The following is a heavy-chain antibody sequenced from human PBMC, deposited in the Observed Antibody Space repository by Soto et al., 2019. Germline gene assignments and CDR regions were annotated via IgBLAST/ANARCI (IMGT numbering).Heavy chain of an antibody. CDR2: INHSGST. V-gene: IGHV4-34*01. D-gene: IGHD2-8*02. J-gene: IGHJ4*02. Sequence: PSESLSLTSDVYGGPFSVYYWTWIRQPPGTGLEWIGEINHSGSTNYNPSLKSRVTISVDTSKNQFSLKLTSVTAADTAVYYCARDKITGLFDYWGQG. CDR1: GGPFSVYY. CDR3: ARDKITGLFDY.